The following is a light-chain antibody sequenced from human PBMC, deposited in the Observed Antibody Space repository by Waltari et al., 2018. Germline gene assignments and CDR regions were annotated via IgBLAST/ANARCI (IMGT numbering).Light chain of an antibody. V-gene: IGKV3-15*01. Sequence: EIVMTQSPATMSVSQGERATLSCRASQSGSSNIPWYQQKPGQAPWLLIYGASTRATGIPARFSGSGSGTEFTLTISSLQSEDFAVYYCQQYNNWPPWTFGQGTKVEIK. CDR2: GAS. J-gene: IGKJ1*01. CDR1: QSGSSN. CDR3: QQYNNWPPWT.